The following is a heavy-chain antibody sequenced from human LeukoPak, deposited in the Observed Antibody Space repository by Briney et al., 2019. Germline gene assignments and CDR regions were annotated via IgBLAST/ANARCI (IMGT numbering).Heavy chain of an antibody. J-gene: IGHJ4*02. Sequence: ASVQVSCMTSGCTLTSYHMHWVRQAPGQGLEGVAIIKSTGDTPVYAQKFQGRVPVTRDTSTSTVYMDLSSLSSEDTAVYYCVREDAHTYYFDFWGPGTLVTVSS. D-gene: IGHD2-2*01. CDR1: GCTLTSYH. V-gene: IGHV1-46*01. CDR2: IKSTGDTP. CDR3: VREDAHTYYFDF.